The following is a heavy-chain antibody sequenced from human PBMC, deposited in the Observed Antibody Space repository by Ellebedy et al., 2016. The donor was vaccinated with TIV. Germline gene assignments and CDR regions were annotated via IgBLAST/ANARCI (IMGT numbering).Heavy chain of an antibody. V-gene: IGHV3-23*01. CDR1: GFTFSNYV. CDR2: ISGTAVTT. Sequence: GGSLRLSXVASGFTFSNYVMSWVRQAPGKGLEWVSAISGTAVTTYYADSVKGRFTISRDNSKNTPYLEMNSLRTEDTAVYYCAPLRLWFGELLSSDYWGQGTRVTVSS. D-gene: IGHD3-10*01. CDR3: APLRLWFGELLSSDY. J-gene: IGHJ4*02.